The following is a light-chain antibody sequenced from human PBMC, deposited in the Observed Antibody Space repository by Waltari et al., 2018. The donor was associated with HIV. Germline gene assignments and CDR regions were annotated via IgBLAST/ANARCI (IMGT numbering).Light chain of an antibody. CDR2: GVY. J-gene: IGLJ2*01. CDR1: TSDIGIFDS. CDR3: CSYTAIHTLI. V-gene: IGLV2-14*01. Sequence: QSALTQPASVSVSPGQSITISCAGTTSDIGIFDSVSWYQQHPGRAPPPMIFGVYSRPSGVSSRFSGSKSGNTASLTISGLQAEDEANYYCCSYTAIHTLIFGGGTKLTVL.